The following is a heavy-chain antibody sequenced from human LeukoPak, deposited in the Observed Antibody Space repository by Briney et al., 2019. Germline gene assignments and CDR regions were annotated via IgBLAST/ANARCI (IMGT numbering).Heavy chain of an antibody. CDR3: ARLSSGWYSGYLQH. Sequence: SETLSLTCTVSGGSISSYYWSWIRQPPGKGLEWIGYIYYSGSTNYNPSLKSRVTISVDTSKNQFSLKLSSVTAADTAVYYCARLSSGWYSGYLQHWGQGTLVTVSS. CDR2: IYYSGST. V-gene: IGHV4-59*08. J-gene: IGHJ1*01. CDR1: GGSISSYY. D-gene: IGHD6-19*01.